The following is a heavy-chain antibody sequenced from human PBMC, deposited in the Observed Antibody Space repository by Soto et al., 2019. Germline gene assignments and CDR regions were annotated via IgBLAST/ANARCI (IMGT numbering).Heavy chain of an antibody. Sequence: EASVKVSCKASGGTFSSYAISWVRQAPGQGLEWMGGIIPIFGTANYAQKFQGRVTITADKSTSTAYMELSSLRSEDTAVYYCAREVCSSTSCYKGYWGQGTLVTVSS. CDR1: GGTFSSYA. CDR2: IIPIFGTA. J-gene: IGHJ4*02. D-gene: IGHD2-2*02. CDR3: AREVCSSTSCYKGY. V-gene: IGHV1-69*06.